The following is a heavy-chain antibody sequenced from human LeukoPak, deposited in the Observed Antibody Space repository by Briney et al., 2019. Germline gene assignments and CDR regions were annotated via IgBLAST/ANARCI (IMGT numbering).Heavy chain of an antibody. CDR3: ARGYSNYVPYYYYGMDV. D-gene: IGHD4-4*01. V-gene: IGHV1-8*01. CDR1: GYTFTSYD. J-gene: IGHJ6*02. Sequence: ASVKVSCKASGYTFTSYDINWVRQATGQGLGWMGWMNPNSGDTGYAQKFPGRVTMTRNTSISTAYMELSSLRSEDTAVYYCARGYSNYVPYYYYGMDVWGQGTTVTVSS. CDR2: MNPNSGDT.